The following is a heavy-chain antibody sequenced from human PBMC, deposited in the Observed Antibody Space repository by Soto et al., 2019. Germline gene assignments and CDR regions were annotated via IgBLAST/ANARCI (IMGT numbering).Heavy chain of an antibody. Sequence: THPLASSVVGGNISNSSYCWSIIRQPPGKGLEWIGSIYYSGSTYYNPSLKSRVTISVDTSKSQFSLKLSSVTAADTAVYYCARARATIAAAAIFDCWGQGTLVTVS. CDR1: GGNISNSSYC. V-gene: IGHV4-39*01. D-gene: IGHD6-13*01. J-gene: IGHJ4*02. CDR2: IYYSGST. CDR3: ARARATIAAAAIFDC.